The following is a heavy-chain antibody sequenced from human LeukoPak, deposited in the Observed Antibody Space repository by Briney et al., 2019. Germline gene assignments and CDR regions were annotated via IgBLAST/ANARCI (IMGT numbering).Heavy chain of an antibody. V-gene: IGHV4-38-2*02. D-gene: IGHD1-26*01. J-gene: IGHJ5*02. Sequence: SETLSLTCTVSRYSISSGYCCAWVRQRPGKGLEWSGSYFHSWRTFYNPSLKSRVTISVDTSKNQFSLKLSSVTAADTAVYYCARVGGGSYYRWFDPWGQGALVT. CDR2: YFHSWRT. CDR3: ARVGGGSYYRWFDP. CDR1: RYSISSGYC.